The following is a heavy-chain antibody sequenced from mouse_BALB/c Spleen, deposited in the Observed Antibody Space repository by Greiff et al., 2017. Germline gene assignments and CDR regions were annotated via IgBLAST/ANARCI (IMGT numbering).Heavy chain of an antibody. CDR2: ISSGSSTI. Sequence: EVQRVESGGGLVQPGGSRKFSCAASGFTFSSFGMHWVRQAPEKGLEWVAYISSGSSTIYYADTVKGRFTISRDNPKNTLFLQMTSLRSEDTAMYYCASYGYDEEYFDYWGQGTTLTVSS. V-gene: IGHV5-17*02. CDR3: ASYGYDEEYFDY. CDR1: GFTFSSFG. D-gene: IGHD2-2*01. J-gene: IGHJ2*01.